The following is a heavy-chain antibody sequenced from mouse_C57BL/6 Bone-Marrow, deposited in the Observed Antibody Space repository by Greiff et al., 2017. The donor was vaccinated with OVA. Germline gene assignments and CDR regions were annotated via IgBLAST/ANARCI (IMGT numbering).Heavy chain of an antibody. D-gene: IGHD3-1*01. J-gene: IGHJ4*01. V-gene: IGHV1-4*01. Sequence: QVQLKQSGAELARPGASVQMSCTASGYTFTSYTMHWVKQRPGQGLEWIGYINPSSGYTTYNQKFKDKATLNADKSSSTAYMQLSSLTSEDSAVYSCARTGYYLHSYYAMDYWGQGTSVTVSS. CDR3: ARTGYYLHSYYAMDY. CDR1: GYTFTSYT. CDR2: INPSSGYT.